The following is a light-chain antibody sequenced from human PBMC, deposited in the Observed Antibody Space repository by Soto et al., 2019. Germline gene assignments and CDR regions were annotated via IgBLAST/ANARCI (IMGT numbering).Light chain of an antibody. Sequence: QSVLTQPPSVSGAPGQRITISCIGSSSNIGAGYDVHWYQQLPGTAPKLLISGNNIRPSGVPDRFSGSKSGTSAFLAITGLQADDEADYYCQSYDSSLSGVVFGGGTKLTVL. J-gene: IGLJ2*01. CDR2: GNN. CDR1: SSNIGAGYD. CDR3: QSYDSSLSGVV. V-gene: IGLV1-40*01.